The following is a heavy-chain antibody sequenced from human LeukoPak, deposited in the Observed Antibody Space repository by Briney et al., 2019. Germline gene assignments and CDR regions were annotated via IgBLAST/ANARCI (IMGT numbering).Heavy chain of an antibody. CDR3: ARTVGYCSSTSCYTKAFDI. CDR2: MYTSGST. Sequence: SQTLSVTCSGSGGSISSGSYYWRWLRQPAGKGLEGVGRMYTSGSTNYNRSLKSRVTISVDTSKNQFSLKLSSVTAADTAVYYCARTVGYCSSTSCYTKAFDIWGQGAMVTVSS. J-gene: IGHJ3*02. D-gene: IGHD2-2*02. V-gene: IGHV4-61*02. CDR1: GGSISSGSYY.